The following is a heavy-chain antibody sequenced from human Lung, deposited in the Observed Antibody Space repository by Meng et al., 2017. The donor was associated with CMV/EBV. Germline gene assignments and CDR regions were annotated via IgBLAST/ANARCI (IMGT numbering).Heavy chain of an antibody. CDR1: GFTFSRYW. D-gene: IGHD1-1*01. CDR2: IKTDGTYS. Sequence: SCAASGFTFSRYWMHWVRQTPEKGLVWVSRIKTDGTYSNYADYAKGRFTISRDNARNTLYLQMNSLRGEDTAVYFCVRDGDHWNFDYWGQGTLVTGSS. V-gene: IGHV3-74*01. CDR3: VRDGDHWNFDY. J-gene: IGHJ4*02.